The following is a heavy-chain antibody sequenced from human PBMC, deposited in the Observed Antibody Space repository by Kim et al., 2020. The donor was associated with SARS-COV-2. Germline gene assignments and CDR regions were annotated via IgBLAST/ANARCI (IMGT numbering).Heavy chain of an antibody. CDR2: IYWDGDK. Sequence: SGPTLVKPTQTLTLTCTFSGFSRNIRGVGVGWIRQPPGKALEWLALIYWDGDKRYSPSLKSRLTITKDISRNQVVLTMTNMDPVDTATYYCARTYYYDNSGYYGGYDYWGQGTLVTVSS. D-gene: IGHD3-22*01. V-gene: IGHV2-5*02. CDR1: GFSRNIRGVG. CDR3: ARTYYYDNSGYYGGYDY. J-gene: IGHJ4*02.